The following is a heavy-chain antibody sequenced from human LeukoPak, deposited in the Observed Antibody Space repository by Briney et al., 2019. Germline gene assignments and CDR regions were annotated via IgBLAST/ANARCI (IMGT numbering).Heavy chain of an antibody. J-gene: IGHJ4*02. Sequence: GGSLRLSCAASGFSFSNYGMHWVRQAPGKGLEWVALIWYDGSNKYYTDSVKGRLTISRDNSKDTLFLQMNSLRAEDTAVYYCVRDNPRQQGFAYWGQGTLVTVSS. D-gene: IGHD6-13*01. CDR1: GFSFSNYG. CDR3: VRDNPRQQGFAY. CDR2: IWYDGSNK. V-gene: IGHV3-33*01.